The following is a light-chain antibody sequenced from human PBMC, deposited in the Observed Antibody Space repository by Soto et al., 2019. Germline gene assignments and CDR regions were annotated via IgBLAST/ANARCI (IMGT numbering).Light chain of an antibody. CDR2: DVN. CDR3: CSYTGSGTL. V-gene: IGLV2-11*01. CDR1: SSDVGRYNF. Sequence: QSALTQPRSVSGSPGQSVTISCTGTSSDVGRYNFVSWYQQHPDKAPKLILYDVNKRPSGVPDRFSGSKSGDTAFLAISGLQAEDEADYYCCSYTGSGTLFGGGTKLTVL. J-gene: IGLJ2*01.